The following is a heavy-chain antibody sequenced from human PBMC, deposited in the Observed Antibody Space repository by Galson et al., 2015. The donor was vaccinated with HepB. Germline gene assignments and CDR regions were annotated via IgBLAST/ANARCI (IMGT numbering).Heavy chain of an antibody. J-gene: IGHJ4*02. CDR2: ISAYNGNT. CDR3: ARDQGLAVAGWFDY. CDR1: GYTFTSYG. V-gene: IGHV1-18*04. D-gene: IGHD6-19*01. Sequence: SVKVSCKASGYTFTSYGISWVRQAPGQGLEWMGWISAYNGNTNYAQKLQGRVTMTTDTSTSTAYMELRSLRSDDTAVYYCARDQGLAVAGWFDYWGQGTLVTVSS.